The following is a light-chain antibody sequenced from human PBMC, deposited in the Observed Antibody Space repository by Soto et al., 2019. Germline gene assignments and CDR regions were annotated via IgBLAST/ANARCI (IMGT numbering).Light chain of an antibody. V-gene: IGLV2-14*01. CDR1: SSDVGSYNY. J-gene: IGLJ1*01. CDR3: SSYTSGSTLYV. CDR2: ASS. Sequence: QSVLTQPASVSGSPGQSITTSCTGTSSDVGSYNYVSWYQHHPGKAPRLMIYASSSRPSGVSHRFSGSRSGNTASLTISGLQAEDETDYYCSSYTSGSTLYVFGTGTKVTVL.